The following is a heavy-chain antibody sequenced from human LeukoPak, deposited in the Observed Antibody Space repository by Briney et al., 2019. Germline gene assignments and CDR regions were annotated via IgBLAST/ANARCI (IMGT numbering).Heavy chain of an antibody. V-gene: IGHV3-66*01. CDR2: IYSGGDT. D-gene: IGHD6-13*01. Sequence: GGSLRLSCAASGFTVSSNYMSWVRQAPGKGLEWVSVIYSGGDTYYADSVKGRFTISRDNSKNTLYLQMNSQRAEDTAVYYCASPESIITAGSRLDIWGQGTMVTVSS. CDR1: GFTVSSNY. CDR3: ASPESIITAGSRLDI. J-gene: IGHJ3*02.